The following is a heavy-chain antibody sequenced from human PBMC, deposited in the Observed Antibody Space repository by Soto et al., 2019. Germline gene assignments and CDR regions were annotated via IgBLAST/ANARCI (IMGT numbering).Heavy chain of an antibody. CDR2: IRSKANSYAT. D-gene: IGHD5-12*01. V-gene: IGHV3-73*01. CDR1: RFTFSGSS. Sequence: LXLSCADSRFTFSGSSMHWVRQASGKGLEWVGRIRSKANSYATTYAASVKGRFTISRDDSKNTAYLQMNSLKTEDTAVYYCTASVYDTFVDCWGRGTLVTVSS. J-gene: IGHJ4*02. CDR3: TASVYDTFVDC.